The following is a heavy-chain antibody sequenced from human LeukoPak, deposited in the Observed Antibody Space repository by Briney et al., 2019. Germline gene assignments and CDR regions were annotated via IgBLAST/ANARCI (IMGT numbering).Heavy chain of an antibody. CDR2: TIPIFGTA. Sequence: GASVKVSCKASGGTFSSYAISWVRQAPGQGLEWMGGTIPIFGTANYAQKFQGRVTIAADESTSTAYMELSSLRSEDTAVYYCARAPEYSGSHGFFDYWGQGTLVTVSS. J-gene: IGHJ4*02. D-gene: IGHD1-26*01. CDR3: ARAPEYSGSHGFFDY. V-gene: IGHV1-69*13. CDR1: GGTFSSYA.